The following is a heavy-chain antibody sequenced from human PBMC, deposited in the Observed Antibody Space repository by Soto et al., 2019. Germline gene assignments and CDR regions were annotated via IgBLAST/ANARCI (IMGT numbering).Heavy chain of an antibody. CDR1: GGTFSSYA. CDR2: IIPIFGTA. CDR3: ARDRGPYGDYNEWFDP. V-gene: IGHV1-69*13. J-gene: IGHJ5*02. Sequence: GASVKVSCKASGGTFSSYAISWVRQAPGQGLEWMGGIIPIFGTANYAQKFQGRVTITADESTSTAYMELSSPRSEDTAVYYCARDRGPYGDYNEWFDPWGQGTLVTVSS. D-gene: IGHD4-17*01.